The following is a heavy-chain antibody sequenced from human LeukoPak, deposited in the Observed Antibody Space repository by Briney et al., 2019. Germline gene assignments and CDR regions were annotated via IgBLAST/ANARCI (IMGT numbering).Heavy chain of an antibody. CDR2: IKQDGSAK. V-gene: IGHV3-7*01. CDR1: GFTFSSYW. CDR3: AREPPEGGTTSGGFDC. D-gene: IGHD2/OR15-2a*01. Sequence: PGGSLRLSCAASGFTFSSYWMSWVRQAPGQGLEWVANIKQDGSAKYYVDSVKGRFTISRDNAKNSLFVQMNSLRAEDTAVYYCAREPPEGGTTSGGFDCWGQGTLVTVSS. J-gene: IGHJ4*02.